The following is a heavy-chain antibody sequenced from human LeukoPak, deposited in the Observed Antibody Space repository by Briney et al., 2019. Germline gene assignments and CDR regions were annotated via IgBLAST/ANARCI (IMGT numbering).Heavy chain of an antibody. J-gene: IGHJ4*02. CDR1: GGTFISYA. Sequence: GASVKVSCKASGGTFISYAISWVQQAPGQGLEWMGGIIPIFGTANYAQKFQGRVTITADESTSTAYMELSSLRSEDTAVYYCARSGVATISGDFDYWGQGTLVTVSS. CDR3: ARSGVATISGDFDY. D-gene: IGHD5-12*01. CDR2: IIPIFGTA. V-gene: IGHV1-69*13.